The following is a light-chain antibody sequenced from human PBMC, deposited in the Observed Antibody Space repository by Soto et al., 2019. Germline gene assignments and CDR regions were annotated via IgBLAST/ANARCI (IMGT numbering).Light chain of an antibody. CDR2: GVT. CDR3: LSHRSGNAHV. CDR1: SSDIGAYNY. Sequence: QSALTQPASVSGSPGQSITISCTGTSSDIGAYNYVSWYQQYPGKAPKLMIYGVTNRPSGVSNRFSGSKTGNTASLTISGLQAEDEADYYCLSHRSGNAHVFATATKAIVL. J-gene: IGLJ1*01. V-gene: IGLV2-14*01.